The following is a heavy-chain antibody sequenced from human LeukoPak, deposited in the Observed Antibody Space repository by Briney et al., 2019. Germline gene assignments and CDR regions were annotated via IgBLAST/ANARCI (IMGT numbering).Heavy chain of an antibody. CDR2: INHSGST. CDR3: ARGRGLRNIQAKVPAASLGWFDP. J-gene: IGHJ5*02. V-gene: IGHV4-34*01. D-gene: IGHD2-2*01. CDR1: GGSFSGYY. Sequence: PSEILSLTCAVYGGSFSGYYWSWIRQPPGKGLEWIGEINHSGSTNYNPSLKSRVTISVDTSKNQFSLKLSSVTAADTAVYYCARGRGLRNIQAKVPAASLGWFDPWGQGTLVTVSS.